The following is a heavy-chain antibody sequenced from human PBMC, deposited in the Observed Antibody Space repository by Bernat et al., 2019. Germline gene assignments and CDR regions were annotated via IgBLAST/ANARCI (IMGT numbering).Heavy chain of an antibody. V-gene: IGHV1-2*04. CDR2: INPNSGGT. CDR1: GYTFTGYY. CDR3: ASGAAGVGGYYFDY. Sequence: QVQLVQSGAEVKKPGASVKVSCKASGYTFTGYYMHWVRQAPGQGLEWMGWINPNSGGTNYAQKFKGWVSMTRERPISTAYRELSRRGSADTAVYYCASGAAGVGGYYFDYWGQGTLVTVSS. J-gene: IGHJ4*02. D-gene: IGHD6-13*01.